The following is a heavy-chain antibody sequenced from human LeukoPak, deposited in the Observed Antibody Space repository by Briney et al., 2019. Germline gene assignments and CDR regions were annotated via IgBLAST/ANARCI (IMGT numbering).Heavy chain of an antibody. J-gene: IGHJ4*02. CDR1: GFTFSSYA. CDR3: ARDHYYDSSGYFTS. Sequence: GGSLRLSCAASGFTFSSYAMHWVRQAPGKGLEWVAVISYDGSNKYYADSVKGRFTISRDNSKNTLYLQMNSLRAEDTAVYYCARDHYYDSSGYFTSWGQGTLVTVSS. CDR2: ISYDGSNK. V-gene: IGHV3-30-3*01. D-gene: IGHD3-22*01.